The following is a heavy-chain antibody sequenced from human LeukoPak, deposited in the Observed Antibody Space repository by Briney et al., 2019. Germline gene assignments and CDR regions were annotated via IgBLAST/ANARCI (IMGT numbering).Heavy chain of an antibody. J-gene: IGHJ5*02. V-gene: IGHV1-46*01. CDR1: LYTLTSYY. D-gene: IGHD3-3*01. CDR2: IDPSGGST. CDR3: ARSISSFGVVIPNWFDP. Sequence: ASVQVSCKASLYTLTSYYIHCARPGPGQGVECMGIIDPSGGSTSYAKKFQGRVTMNRDTSPSTVYRELSSLRSEDTAVYYCARSISSFGVVIPNWFDPWGQGSLVTVSS.